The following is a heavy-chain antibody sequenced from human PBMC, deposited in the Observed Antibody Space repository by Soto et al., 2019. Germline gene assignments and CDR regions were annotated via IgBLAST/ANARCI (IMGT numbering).Heavy chain of an antibody. CDR2: VYSSGGT. Sequence: SETLSLTCTVSGGSMSSYYWTWIRQPAGKGLEWIGRVYSSGGTHYNPSLRSRVTISIDTSKNQFSLRLLSVTDADTAVYFCARGQRFSDWFDPWGQGTLVTVSS. D-gene: IGHD3-3*01. J-gene: IGHJ5*02. CDR3: ARGQRFSDWFDP. CDR1: GGSMSSYY. V-gene: IGHV4-4*07.